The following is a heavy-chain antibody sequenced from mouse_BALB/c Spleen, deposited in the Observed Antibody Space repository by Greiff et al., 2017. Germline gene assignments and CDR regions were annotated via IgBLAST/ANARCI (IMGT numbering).Heavy chain of an antibody. V-gene: IGHV5-12-1*01. J-gene: IGHJ4*01. CDR3: ARRGDGAMDY. CDR1: GFAFSSYD. CDR2: ISSGGGST. Sequence: EVMLVESGGGLVKPGGSLKLSCAASGFAFSSYDMSWVRQTPEKRLEWVAYISSGGGSTYYPDPVKGRFTISRDNAKNTLYLQMSSLKSEDTAMYYCARRGDGAMDYWGQGTSVTVSS.